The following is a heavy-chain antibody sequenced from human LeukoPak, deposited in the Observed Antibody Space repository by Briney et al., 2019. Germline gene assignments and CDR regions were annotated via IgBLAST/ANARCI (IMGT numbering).Heavy chain of an antibody. CDR3: AKDKVGDHYFDY. J-gene: IGHJ4*02. V-gene: IGHV3-23*01. CDR2: ISGSGGST. Sequence: PGGSLRLSCAVSGFTFSSYAMSWVRQAPGKGLEWVSAISGSGGSTYYADSVKGRFTISRDNSKNTLYLQMNSLRAEDTAVYYCAKDKVGDHYFDYWGQGTLVTLSS. D-gene: IGHD1-26*01. CDR1: GFTFSSYA.